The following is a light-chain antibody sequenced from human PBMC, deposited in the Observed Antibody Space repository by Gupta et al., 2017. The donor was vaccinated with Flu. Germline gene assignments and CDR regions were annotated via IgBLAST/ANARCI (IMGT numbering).Light chain of an antibody. CDR2: AAS. J-gene: IGKJ4*01. CDR1: QSISSY. CDR3: NHV. Sequence: DIQMTQSPSSLSASVGDRVTITCRSSQSISSYLNWYQQKLGKAPKLLIYAASSLLCGAPSRYSATRTSTDFTVAVGGEYSDDSETNNCNHVFGRGTKV. V-gene: IGKV1-39*01.